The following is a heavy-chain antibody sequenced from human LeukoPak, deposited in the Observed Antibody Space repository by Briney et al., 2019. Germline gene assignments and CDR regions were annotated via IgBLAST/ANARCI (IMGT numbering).Heavy chain of an antibody. J-gene: IGHJ4*02. Sequence: PADTLSLTCIVSGGSISSYYWSWIRQPPGKGLEWIGDIYYSGSTNYNPSLKSRVTISVDTSKNQFSLKLSSVTAADTAVYYCARFRGYSSSWLDYWGQGTLVTVSS. CDR1: GGSISSYY. D-gene: IGHD6-13*01. CDR2: IYYSGST. CDR3: ARFRGYSSSWLDY. V-gene: IGHV4-59*01.